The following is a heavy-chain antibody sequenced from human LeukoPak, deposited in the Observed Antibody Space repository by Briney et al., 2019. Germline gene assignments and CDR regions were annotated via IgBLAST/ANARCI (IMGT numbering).Heavy chain of an antibody. D-gene: IGHD3-3*01. J-gene: IGHJ4*02. V-gene: IGHV3-74*01. CDR2: INSDGSST. Sequence: GGSLRLSCAASGFTFSSYSMNWVRQAPGKGLVWVSRINSDGSSTSYADSVKGRFTISRDNAKNTLYLQMNSLRAEDTAVYYCARLSWYYDFWSGSPKDYWGQGTLVTVSS. CDR1: GFTFSSYS. CDR3: ARLSWYYDFWSGSPKDY.